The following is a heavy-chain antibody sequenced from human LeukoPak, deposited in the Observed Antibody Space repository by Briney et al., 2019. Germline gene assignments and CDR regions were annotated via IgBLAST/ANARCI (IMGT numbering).Heavy chain of an antibody. CDR2: IYYSGST. V-gene: IGHV4-59*08. CDR1: GGSISSYY. CDR3: ARHRSSGWYGVRGRSAEYFQH. J-gene: IGHJ1*01. Sequence: SETLSLTCTVSGGSISSYYWSWIRQPPGKGLGWIGYIYYSGSTNYNPSLKSRVTVSVDTSKNQFSLKLSSVTAADTAVYYCARHRSSGWYGVRGRSAEYFQHWGQGTLVTVSS. D-gene: IGHD6-19*01.